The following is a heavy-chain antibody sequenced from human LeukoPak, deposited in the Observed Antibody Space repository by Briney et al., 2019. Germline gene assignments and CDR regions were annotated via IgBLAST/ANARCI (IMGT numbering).Heavy chain of an antibody. CDR3: AREIIAAAGTSDI. V-gene: IGHV1-69*04. D-gene: IGHD6-13*01. J-gene: IGHJ3*02. Sequence: SVKVSCKASGGTFSSYAISWVRQAPGQGLEWMGRIIPILGIANYAQKFQGRVTITADKPTSTAYMELSSLRSEDAAVYYCAREIIAAAGTSDIWGQGTMVTVSS. CDR2: IIPILGIA. CDR1: GGTFSSYA.